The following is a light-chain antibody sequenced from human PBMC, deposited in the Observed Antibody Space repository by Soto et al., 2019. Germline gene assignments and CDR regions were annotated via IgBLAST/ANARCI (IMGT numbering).Light chain of an antibody. J-gene: IGLJ2*01. V-gene: IGLV2-14*01. CDR2: DVS. Sequence: QSVLTQPASVSGSPGQSITISCTGTSSDVGGYNYVSWYQQHPDKAPKLMIYDVSNRPSGVSNRFSGSKSGNTASLTISGLQAEDEADYYCSSYTSSSTLGGVFGGGTKLTVL. CDR3: SSYTSSSTLGGV. CDR1: SSDVGGYNY.